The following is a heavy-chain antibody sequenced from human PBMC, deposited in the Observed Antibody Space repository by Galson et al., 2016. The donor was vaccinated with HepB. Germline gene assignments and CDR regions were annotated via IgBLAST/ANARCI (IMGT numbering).Heavy chain of an antibody. CDR2: AYYRSKWIN. Sequence: CAISGDSVSSSTVGWNWIRQSPSRGLEWLGRAYYRSKWINDYALSVKSRIAINPDTSKNQVSLHLNSVTPEDTAVYYCASGTWLQEHYYFDDWSQGTLVSVSS. CDR3: ASGTWLQEHYYFDD. CDR1: GDSVSSSTVG. V-gene: IGHV6-1*01. D-gene: IGHD5-24*01. J-gene: IGHJ4*02.